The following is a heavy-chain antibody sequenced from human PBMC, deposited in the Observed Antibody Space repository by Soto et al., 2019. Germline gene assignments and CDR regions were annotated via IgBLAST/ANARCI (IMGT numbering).Heavy chain of an antibody. Sequence: QVQLVESGGGVVQPGRSLRLSCAASGFTFSSYGMHWVRQAPGKGLEWVAVISYDGSNKYYADSVKGRFTISRDNSKNPLYLQMNSLGAEDKAVYYCAIDPSMIVVVITGYWGQGTLVTVSS. V-gene: IGHV3-30*03. D-gene: IGHD3-22*01. CDR3: AIDPSMIVVVITGY. CDR1: GFTFSSYG. J-gene: IGHJ4*02. CDR2: ISYDGSNK.